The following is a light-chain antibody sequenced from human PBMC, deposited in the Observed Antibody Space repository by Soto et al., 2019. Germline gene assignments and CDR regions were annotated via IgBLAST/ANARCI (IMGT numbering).Light chain of an antibody. CDR3: ATWDDSLSAAV. CDR2: IDD. J-gene: IGLJ7*01. Sequence: QSALTQPPSLSGTPGQRVTISCSGSTSNIAGNTVHWYQHLPETAPKLLIYIDDQRPSGVPDRFSGSKSGTSASLAISGLQSEDEADYYCATWDDSLSAAVFGGGTQLTVL. V-gene: IGLV1-44*01. CDR1: TSNIAGNT.